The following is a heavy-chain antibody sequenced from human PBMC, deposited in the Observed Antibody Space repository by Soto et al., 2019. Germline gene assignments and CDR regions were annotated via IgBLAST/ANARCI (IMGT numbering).Heavy chain of an antibody. CDR2: ISGGGGSTI. CDR1: GFTFSDYY. Sequence: GGSLRLSCAAYGFTFSDYYMNWIRQAPGKGLEWISYISGGGGSTIYYTDSVKGRFTISRDNAKKSLYLDMNSLRAEDTAVYFCARGRGYYDSSGYDFWGQGTPVTVSS. CDR3: ARGRGYYDSSGYDF. V-gene: IGHV3-11*01. D-gene: IGHD3-22*01. J-gene: IGHJ4*02.